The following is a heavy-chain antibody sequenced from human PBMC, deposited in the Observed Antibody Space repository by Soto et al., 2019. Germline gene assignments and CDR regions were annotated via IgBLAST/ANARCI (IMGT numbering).Heavy chain of an antibody. V-gene: IGHV4-59*08. D-gene: IGHD3-10*01. Sequence: SETLSLTCTVSGGSISSYYWSWIRQPPGKGLEWIGYIYYSGSTNYNPSLKSRVTISVDTSKNQFSLKLSSVTAADTAVYYCARQWFGELSPWWFDPWGQGTLVTVSS. CDR1: GGSISSYY. J-gene: IGHJ5*02. CDR3: ARQWFGELSPWWFDP. CDR2: IYYSGST.